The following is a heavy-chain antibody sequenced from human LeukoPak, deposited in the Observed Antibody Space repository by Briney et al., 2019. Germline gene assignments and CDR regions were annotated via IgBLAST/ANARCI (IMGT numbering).Heavy chain of an antibody. CDR1: GYTFTSYG. CDR2: ISAYNGNT. D-gene: IGHD3-22*01. J-gene: IGHJ4*02. Sequence: ASVKVSCKASGYTFTSYGISWVRQAPGQGLEWMGWISAYNGNTNYAQKLQGRVTTTTDTSTSTAYMELRSLRSDDTAVYYCARDRPYYYDSSGYYYVSTCDYWGQGTLVTVSS. V-gene: IGHV1-18*01. CDR3: ARDRPYYYDSSGYYYVSTCDY.